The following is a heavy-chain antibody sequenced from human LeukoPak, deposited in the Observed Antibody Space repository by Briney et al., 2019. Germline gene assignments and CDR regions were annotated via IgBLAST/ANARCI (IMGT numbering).Heavy chain of an antibody. V-gene: IGHV3-30*03. Sequence: PGGSLRLSCAASGFTFSSYGMHWVRQARGKGLEWVAVISYDGSNKYYADSVKGRFTISRDNSKNTLYLQMNSLRAEDTAVYYCATLPTSLTPFDYWGQGTLVTVSS. CDR3: ATLPTSLTPFDY. CDR1: GFTFSSYG. CDR2: ISYDGSNK. J-gene: IGHJ4*02. D-gene: IGHD1-14*01.